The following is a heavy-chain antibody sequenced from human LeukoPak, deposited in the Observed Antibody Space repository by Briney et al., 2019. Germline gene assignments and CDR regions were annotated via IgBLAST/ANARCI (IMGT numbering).Heavy chain of an antibody. J-gene: IGHJ5*02. CDR3: ARGRRYNWFDP. D-gene: IGHD1-14*01. V-gene: IGHV4-34*01. CDR2: INHSGST. CDR1: GGSFSGYY. Sequence: KTSETLSLTRAVYGGSFSGYYWSWIRQPPGKGLEWIGEINHSGSTNYNPSLKSRVTISVDTSKNQFSLKLSSVTAADTAVYYCARGRRYNWFDPWGQGTLVTVSS.